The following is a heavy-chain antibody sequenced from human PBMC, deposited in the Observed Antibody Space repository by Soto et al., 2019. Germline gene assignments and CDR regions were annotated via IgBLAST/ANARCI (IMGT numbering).Heavy chain of an antibody. Sequence: SETLSLTCTVSGGSISSSSYYWGWIRQPPGKGLEWIGSIYYSGSTYYNPSLKSRVTISVDTSKNQFSLKLSSVTAADTAVYYCARLVDSSGYYPLYYYGMDVWGQGTTVTVSS. V-gene: IGHV4-39*01. D-gene: IGHD3-22*01. CDR3: ARLVDSSGYYPLYYYGMDV. CDR1: GGSISSSSYY. CDR2: IYYSGST. J-gene: IGHJ6*02.